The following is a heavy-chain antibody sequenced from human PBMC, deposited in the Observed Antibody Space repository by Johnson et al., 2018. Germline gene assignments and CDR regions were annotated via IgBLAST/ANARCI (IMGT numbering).Heavy chain of an antibody. J-gene: IGHJ6*03. CDR2: ISGSSSNI. CDR3: ARDPSVGNRFYYYTDV. D-gene: IGHD1-26*01. V-gene: IGHV3-48*01. Sequence: VQLVQSGGDLIQPRGSLRLSCAVSGFTFSNYAMNWVRQVPGKGLEWVSYISGSSSNIHYADSAKGRFTVSRDNAKNSLYLQMNNLRAEDTAVYYCARDPSVGNRFYYYTDVWGKGTTVTVSS. CDR1: GFTFSNYA.